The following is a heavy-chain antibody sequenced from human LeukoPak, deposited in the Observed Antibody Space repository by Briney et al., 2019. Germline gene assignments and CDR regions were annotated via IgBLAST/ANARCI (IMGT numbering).Heavy chain of an antibody. CDR2: ISGSGGST. V-gene: IGHV3-23*01. CDR3: AKDSEGYCSSTSCLGYYYYYMDV. Sequence: PGGSLRLSCAASGFTFSSYGMSWVRQAPGKGLEWVSAISGSGGSTYYADSVKGRFTISRDNSKNTLYLQMNSLRAEDTAVYYCAKDSEGYCSSTSCLGYYYYYMDVWGKGTTVTISS. CDR1: GFTFSSYG. D-gene: IGHD2-2*01. J-gene: IGHJ6*03.